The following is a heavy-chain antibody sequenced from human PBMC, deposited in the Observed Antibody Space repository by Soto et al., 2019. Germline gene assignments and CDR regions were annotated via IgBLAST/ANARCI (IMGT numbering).Heavy chain of an antibody. V-gene: IGHV1-2*04. J-gene: IGHJ4*02. Sequence: ASVKVSCKASGYTFTGYYMHWVRQAPGQGLEWMGWINPNSGGTNYAQKFQGWVTMTRDTSISTAYMELSRLRSDDTAVYYCARDRANIVATICSEFDYWGQGTLVTVSS. CDR3: ARDRANIVATICSEFDY. D-gene: IGHD5-12*01. CDR2: INPNSGGT. CDR1: GYTFTGYY.